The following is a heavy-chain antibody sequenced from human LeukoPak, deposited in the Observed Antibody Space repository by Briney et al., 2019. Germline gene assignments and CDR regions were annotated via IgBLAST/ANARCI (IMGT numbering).Heavy chain of an antibody. V-gene: IGHV3-30*18. Sequence: GASRRLSWAASGFAFSSYGMHWVRQAPGKGLEWVAVISYDGSNKYYADSVKGRFTISRDNSKNTLYLQMNSLRAEDTAVYYCAKDLVEVGATKLDALYYYYYYMDVWGKGTTVTVS. J-gene: IGHJ6*03. CDR3: AKDLVEVGATKLDALYYYYYYMDV. D-gene: IGHD1-26*01. CDR1: GFAFSSYG. CDR2: ISYDGSNK.